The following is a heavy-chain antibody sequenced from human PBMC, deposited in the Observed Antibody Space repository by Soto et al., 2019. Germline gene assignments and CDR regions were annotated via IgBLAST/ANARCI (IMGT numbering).Heavy chain of an antibody. J-gene: IGHJ4*02. CDR1: GYIFSNYG. V-gene: IGHV1-18*01. D-gene: IGHD2-2*01. CDR3: ATNTRLPSAHRRPNWSEL. CDR2: ISAYNCKT. Sequence: QVQLVQPGGEVKEPGASVKISCKASGYIFSNYGIIWVGQAPGQGLERMAWISAYNCKTDYAQKVQDRVTVTTETTTSTGYMGVRRLRADDTAVYYCATNTRLPSAHRRPNWSELWGQGTLVNVYS.